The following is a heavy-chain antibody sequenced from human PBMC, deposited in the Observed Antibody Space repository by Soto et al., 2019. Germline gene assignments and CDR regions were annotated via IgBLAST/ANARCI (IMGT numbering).Heavy chain of an antibody. Sequence: GGSLRLSCAASGFTFSSYGMHWVRQAPGKGLEWVAVISYDGSNKYYADSVKGRFTISRDNSKNTLYLQMNSLRAEDTAVYYCAKDKGRIVGATEIDYWGQLTLVTVSS. J-gene: IGHJ4*02. V-gene: IGHV3-30*18. CDR3: AKDKGRIVGATEIDY. CDR2: ISYDGSNK. D-gene: IGHD1-26*01. CDR1: GFTFSSYG.